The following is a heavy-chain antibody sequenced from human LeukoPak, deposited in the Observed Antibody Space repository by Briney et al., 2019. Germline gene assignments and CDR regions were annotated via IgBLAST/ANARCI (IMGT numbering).Heavy chain of an antibody. CDR2: IRSKAYGGTT. V-gene: IGHV3-49*04. Sequence: GGSLRLSCTASGFTFGDYAMSWVRQAPGKGLEWVGFIRSKAYGGTTEYAASVKGRFTISRDDSKSIAYLQMNSLKTEDTAVYYCTRGDYGDYGAFDYWGQGTLVTVSS. D-gene: IGHD4-17*01. J-gene: IGHJ4*02. CDR3: TRGDYGDYGAFDY. CDR1: GFTFGDYA.